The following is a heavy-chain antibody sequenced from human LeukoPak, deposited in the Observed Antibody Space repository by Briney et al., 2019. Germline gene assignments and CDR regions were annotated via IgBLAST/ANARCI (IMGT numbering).Heavy chain of an antibody. CDR2: INHSGST. CDR3: ARGPSITMIVVVIGPYDY. CDR1: GGSFSGYY. Sequence: SETLSLTCAVYGGSFSGYYWSWIRQPPGKGLEWIGEINHSGSTNYNPSLKSRVTISVDTSKNQFSLKLSSVTAADTAVYYCARGPSITMIVVVIGPYDYWGQGTLVTVSS. V-gene: IGHV4-34*01. J-gene: IGHJ4*02. D-gene: IGHD3-22*01.